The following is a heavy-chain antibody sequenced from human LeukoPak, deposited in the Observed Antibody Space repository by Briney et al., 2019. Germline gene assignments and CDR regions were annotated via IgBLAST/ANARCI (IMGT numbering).Heavy chain of an antibody. J-gene: IGHJ4*02. CDR2: IYYSGST. CDR1: GGSISSYY. CDR3: ARGVFRYFDY. Sequence: PSETLSLTCTVSGGSISSYYWSWIRQPPGKGLEWIGYIYYSGSTNCNPSLKSRVTISVDTSKNQFSLKLSSVTAADTAVYYCARGVFRYFDYWGQGTLVTVSS. V-gene: IGHV4-59*01. D-gene: IGHD6-13*01.